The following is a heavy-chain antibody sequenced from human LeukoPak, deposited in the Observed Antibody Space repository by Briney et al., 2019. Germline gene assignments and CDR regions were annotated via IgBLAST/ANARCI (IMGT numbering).Heavy chain of an antibody. V-gene: IGHV4-30-2*01. CDR3: ARAPPALRAFDY. J-gene: IGHJ4*02. Sequence: SETLSLTCAVSGGSISSGGYSWSWIRQPPGKGLEWIGYIYHSGSTYYNPSLKGRVTISVDRSKNQFSLKLSSVTAADTAVYYCARAPPALRAFDYWGQGTLVTVSS. CDR1: GGSISSGGYS. CDR2: IYHSGST.